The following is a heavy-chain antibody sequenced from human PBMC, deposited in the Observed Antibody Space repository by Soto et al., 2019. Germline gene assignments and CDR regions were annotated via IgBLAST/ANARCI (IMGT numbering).Heavy chain of an antibody. D-gene: IGHD1-26*01. Sequence: QVDLVESGGGVVQPGRSLRLSCAASGFTFSSHAMHWVRQAPGKGLEWVAVISNDGSNKFHADSVKGRFTISRDNSKNTLSLQMNSLRSEDTAVYYCARDLQRELPEDYFDYWGQGTLVTVSS. CDR1: GFTFSSHA. V-gene: IGHV3-30-3*01. CDR3: ARDLQRELPEDYFDY. J-gene: IGHJ4*02. CDR2: ISNDGSNK.